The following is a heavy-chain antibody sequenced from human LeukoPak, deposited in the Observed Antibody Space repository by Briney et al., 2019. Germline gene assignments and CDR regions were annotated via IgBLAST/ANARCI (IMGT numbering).Heavy chain of an antibody. J-gene: IGHJ6*03. CDR2: IKQDGSEK. V-gene: IGHV3-7*01. Sequence: GGSLRLSCAASGFTFSSYWMSWVRQAPGKGLEWVANIKQDGSEKYYVDSVKGRFTISRDNAKNSLYLQMNSLRAEDTAVYYCASGRYSSSSWGYYYYYMDVWGKGTTVTVSS. D-gene: IGHD6-6*01. CDR1: GFTFSSYW. CDR3: ASGRYSSSSWGYYYYYMDV.